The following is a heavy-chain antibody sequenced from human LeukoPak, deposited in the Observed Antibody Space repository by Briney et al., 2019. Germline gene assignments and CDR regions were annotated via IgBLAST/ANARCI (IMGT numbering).Heavy chain of an antibody. V-gene: IGHV4-34*01. CDR3: ARGSDDILTGWGAFDI. J-gene: IGHJ3*02. D-gene: IGHD3-9*01. CDR2: INHSGST. CDR1: DGSFSGYY. Sequence: SETLSLTCAVYDGSFSGYYWSWIRQPPGKGLEWIGEINHSGSTNYNPSLKSRVTISLDTSKSQFSLKLSSVTAADTAVYYCARGSDDILTGWGAFDIWGQGTMVTVSS.